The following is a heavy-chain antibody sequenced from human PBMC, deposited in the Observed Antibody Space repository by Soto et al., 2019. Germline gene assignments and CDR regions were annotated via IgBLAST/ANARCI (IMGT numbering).Heavy chain of an antibody. CDR3: XXXXXGGXXLXSXAXXYYYGMDV. CDR2: IYWDDDK. CDR1: GFSLSTSGVG. J-gene: IGHJ6*02. V-gene: IGHV2-5*02. Sequence: QITLKESGPTLVKPTQTLTLTCTFSGFSLSTSGVGVGWIRQPPGKALEWLAIIYWDDDKRYSPSLRSRLTISKDTSKXXXXXXXXNXXPVXXXXXXXXXXXXGGXXLXSXAXXYYYGMDVWGQGTTVTVSS.